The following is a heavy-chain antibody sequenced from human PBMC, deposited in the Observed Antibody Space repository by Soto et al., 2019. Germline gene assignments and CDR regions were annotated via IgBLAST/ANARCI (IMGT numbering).Heavy chain of an antibody. V-gene: IGHV4-34*01. Sequence: ETLSLTCAVNGGSFSGYYWSWIRQPPGKGLEWIGKINHSGSTNYDPSLESRVTISVDTSKNQFSLKLSSVTAADTAVYYCARDVGDHYCSSTSCHIDGVGSSGLAVWGQGTTVTVSS. D-gene: IGHD2-2*01. CDR2: INHSGST. CDR1: GGSFSGYY. CDR3: ARDVGDHYCSSTSCHIDGVGSSGLAV. J-gene: IGHJ6*02.